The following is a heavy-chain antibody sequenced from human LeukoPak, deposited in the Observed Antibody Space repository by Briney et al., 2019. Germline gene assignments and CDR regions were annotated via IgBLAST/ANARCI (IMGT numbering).Heavy chain of an antibody. V-gene: IGHV3-30*02. J-gene: IGHJ4*02. CDR2: IRYDGSNK. CDR3: AKSPRESGIAAPNPYYFDC. CDR1: GFTFSSYG. Sequence: GGSLRLSCAASGFTFSSYGMHWVRQAPGKGLEWVAFIRYDGSNKYYADSVKGRFTISRDNSKNTLYLQMNSLRAEDTAVYYCAKSPRESGIAAPNPYYFDCWGQGTLVTVSS. D-gene: IGHD6-13*01.